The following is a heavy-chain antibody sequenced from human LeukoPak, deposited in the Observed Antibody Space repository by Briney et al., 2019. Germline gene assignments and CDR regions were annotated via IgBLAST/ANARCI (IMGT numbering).Heavy chain of an antibody. CDR3: ARVHYYGSGSPLNFRYYFDY. CDR2: IYTDGRT. J-gene: IGHJ4*02. CDR1: EFTVSSHY. D-gene: IGHD3-10*01. V-gene: IGHV3-53*01. Sequence: PGGSLRLSCAASEFTVSSHYMSWVRQAPGKGLEWVSVIYTDGRTYYADSVKGRFTISRDNSKNILYVQMNSLRAEDTAVYYCARVHYYGSGSPLNFRYYFDYWGQGTLVTVSS.